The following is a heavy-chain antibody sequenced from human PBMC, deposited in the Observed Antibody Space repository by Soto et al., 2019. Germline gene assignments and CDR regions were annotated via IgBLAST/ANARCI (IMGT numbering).Heavy chain of an antibody. D-gene: IGHD2-15*01. CDR3: ARSRVVVVAAGSWDY. CDR2: INAGNGNT. J-gene: IGHJ4*02. CDR1: GYTFTSYA. V-gene: IGHV1-3*05. Sequence: QVQLVQSGAEEKKPGASVKVSCKASGYTFTSYAMHWVRQAPGQRLEWMGWINAGNGNTKYSQKFQGRVTITRDTSASTAYMELSSLRSEDTAVYYCARSRVVVVAAGSWDYWGQGTLVTVSS.